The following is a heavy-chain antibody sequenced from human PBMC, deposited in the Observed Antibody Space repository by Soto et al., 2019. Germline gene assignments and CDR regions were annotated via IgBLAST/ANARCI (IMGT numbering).Heavy chain of an antibody. CDR1: GGSFKSGSYS. CDR2: VYHTGRT. Sequence: QVQLQESGPGLVKPSETLSLTCTVSGGSFKSGSYSWSWIRQPPGKGLEWIGYVYHTGRTSYDPTLKSRVATSMDTSKNQFSLNLDSVTAADTAVYFCARDVAYFDSWGQGTLVTGSS. CDR3: ARDVAYFDS. V-gene: IGHV4-61*01. J-gene: IGHJ4*02.